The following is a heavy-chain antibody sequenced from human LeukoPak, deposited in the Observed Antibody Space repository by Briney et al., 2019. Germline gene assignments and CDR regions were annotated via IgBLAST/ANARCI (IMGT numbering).Heavy chain of an antibody. Sequence: ASVKVSCKASGYTFTSYGISWVRQAPGQGLEWMGWISAYNGNTNCAQKLQGRVTMTTDTSTSTAYMELRSLRSDDTAVYYCARDRRNYGSGSYLSFDPWGQGTLVTVSS. J-gene: IGHJ5*02. CDR3: ARDRRNYGSGSYLSFDP. CDR2: ISAYNGNT. D-gene: IGHD3-10*01. CDR1: GYTFTSYG. V-gene: IGHV1-18*01.